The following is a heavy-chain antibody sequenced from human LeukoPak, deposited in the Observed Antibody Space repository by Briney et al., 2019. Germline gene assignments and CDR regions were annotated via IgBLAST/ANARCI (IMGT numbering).Heavy chain of an antibody. CDR1: GFTFSDYY. V-gene: IGHV3-11*06. Sequence: GGSLRLSCAASGFTFSDYYMSWIRQAPGKGLEWVSYISSSSSYTNYADSVKGRFTISRDNAKNSLYLRMNSLRAEDTAVYYCARGDYCSGGSCYSGVYYYYYGMDVWGQGTTVTVSS. CDR2: ISSSSSYT. J-gene: IGHJ6*02. CDR3: ARGDYCSGGSCYSGVYYYYYGMDV. D-gene: IGHD2-15*01.